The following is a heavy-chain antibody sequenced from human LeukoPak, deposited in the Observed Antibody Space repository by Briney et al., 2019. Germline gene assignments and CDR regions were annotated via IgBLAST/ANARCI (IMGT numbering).Heavy chain of an antibody. J-gene: IGHJ5*02. CDR2: INTNTGNP. CDR1: GFTFSNYS. Sequence: GGSLRLSCAASGFTFSNYSMNWVRQAPGKGLEWMGWINTNTGNPTYAQGFTGRFVFALDTSVSTAYLQISSLKAEDTAVYYCARCLEIRGSCYSGDQTWGQGTLVTVSS. V-gene: IGHV7-4-1*02. CDR3: ARCLEIRGSCYSGDQT. D-gene: IGHD2-15*01.